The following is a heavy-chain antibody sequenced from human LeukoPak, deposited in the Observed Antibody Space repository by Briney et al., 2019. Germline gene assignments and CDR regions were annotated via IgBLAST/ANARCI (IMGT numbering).Heavy chain of an antibody. CDR3: ARDRVEWELQYYYYGMDV. J-gene: IGHJ6*02. D-gene: IGHD1-26*01. Sequence: PSETLSLTCTVSGGPISSYYWSWIRQPPGKGLEWIGYIYYSGSTNYNPSLKSRVTISVDTSKNQFSLKLSSVTAADTAVYYCARDRVEWELQYYYYGMDVWGQGTTVTVSS. CDR2: IYYSGST. V-gene: IGHV4-59*01. CDR1: GGPISSYY.